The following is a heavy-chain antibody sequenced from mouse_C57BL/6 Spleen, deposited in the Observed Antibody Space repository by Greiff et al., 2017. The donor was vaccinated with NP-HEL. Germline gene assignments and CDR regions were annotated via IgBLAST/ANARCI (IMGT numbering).Heavy chain of an antibody. CDR1: GYTFTSYW. V-gene: IGHV1-59*01. CDR3: ARDSTFV. J-gene: IGHJ1*03. Sequence: QVHVKQPGAELVRPGTSVKLSCKASGYTFTSYWMHWVKQRPGQGLEWIGVIDPSDSYTNYNQKFKGKATLTVDTSSSTAYMQLSSLTSEDSAVYYCARDSTFVWGTGTTVTVSS. CDR2: IDPSDSYT.